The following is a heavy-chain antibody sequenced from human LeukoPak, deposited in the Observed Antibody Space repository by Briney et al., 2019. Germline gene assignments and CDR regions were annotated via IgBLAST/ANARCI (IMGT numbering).Heavy chain of an antibody. CDR2: MNPNSGNT. V-gene: IGHV1-8*01. Sequence: ASVKVSCKASGYTFTSYDINWVRQATGQGLEWMGWMNPNSGNTGYAQKFQGRVTMTRNTSISTAYMELSSLRSEDTAVYYCASNRGSNNCSGGSCRNVYYYYYYMDVWGKGTTVTVSS. CDR3: ASNRGSNNCSGGSCRNVYYYYYYMDV. J-gene: IGHJ6*03. D-gene: IGHD2-15*01. CDR1: GYTFTSYD.